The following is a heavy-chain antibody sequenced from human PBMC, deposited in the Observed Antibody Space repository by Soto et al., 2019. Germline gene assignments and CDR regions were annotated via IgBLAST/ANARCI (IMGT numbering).Heavy chain of an antibody. V-gene: IGHV4-39*01. CDR2: IYYSGST. Sequence: SETLSLTCSVSGGSSSSSSYYWGWIRQPPGKGLEWIGSIYYSGSTYYNPSLKSRVTISVDTSKNQFPLKLSSVTAADTAVYYCARRAYDFWSGYHGIPFDYWGQGTLVTVSS. J-gene: IGHJ4*02. CDR3: ARRAYDFWSGYHGIPFDY. CDR1: GGSSSSSSYY. D-gene: IGHD3-3*01.